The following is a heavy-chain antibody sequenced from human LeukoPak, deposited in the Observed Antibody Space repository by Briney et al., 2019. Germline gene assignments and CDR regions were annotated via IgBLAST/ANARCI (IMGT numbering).Heavy chain of an antibody. D-gene: IGHD3-22*01. J-gene: IGHJ3*02. CDR1: GYTFTSYD. CDR3: ASPRGYYDSSGYYYMNAFDI. Sequence: ASVTVSCKASGYTFTSYDINWVRQATGQGLEWMGWMNPNSGNTGYAQKFQGRVTMTRNTSISTAYMGLSSLRSEDTAVYYCASPRGYYDSSGYYYMNAFDIWGQGTMVTVSS. V-gene: IGHV1-8*01. CDR2: MNPNSGNT.